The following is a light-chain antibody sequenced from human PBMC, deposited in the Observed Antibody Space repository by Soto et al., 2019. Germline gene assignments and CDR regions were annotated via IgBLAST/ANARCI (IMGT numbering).Light chain of an antibody. J-gene: IGKJ5*01. Sequence: DIQLTQSPSFLSASVGDRVTITCRASQGISSHLAWYQQKPGKVPKLLIYAASTLQSGVPSRFSGSGSGTEFTLTISSLQPEDFATYYCQQLNNYPITFGQGTRLEIK. V-gene: IGKV1-9*01. CDR1: QGISSH. CDR3: QQLNNYPIT. CDR2: AAS.